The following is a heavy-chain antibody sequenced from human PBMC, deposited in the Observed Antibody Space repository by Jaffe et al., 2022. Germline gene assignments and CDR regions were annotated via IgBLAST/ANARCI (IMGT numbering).Heavy chain of an antibody. CDR1: GFTFSSYW. CDR2: IKQDGSEK. Sequence: EVQLVESGGGLVQPGGSLRLSCAASGFTFSSYWMSWVRQAPGKGLEWVANIKQDGSEKYYVDSVKGRFTISRDNAKNSLYLQMNSLRAEDTAVYYCARDLQGVEYYDFWSGYYTAPVGSYWGQGTLVTVSS. J-gene: IGHJ4*02. CDR3: ARDLQGVEYYDFWSGYYTAPVGSY. V-gene: IGHV3-7*01. D-gene: IGHD3-3*01.